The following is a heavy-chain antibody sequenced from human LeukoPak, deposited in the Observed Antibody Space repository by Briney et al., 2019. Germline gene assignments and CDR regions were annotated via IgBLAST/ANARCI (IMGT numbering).Heavy chain of an antibody. CDR1: GGTFSTYS. Sequence: SVKVSCKASGGTFSTYSINWVRQASGQGLEWMGRIIPILSQANNAQKFQGRVSITADEFTSTAYMELSSLRSEDTAVYYCATGGGYVDAFDIWGQGTMVTVSS. CDR3: ATGGGYVDAFDI. J-gene: IGHJ3*02. D-gene: IGHD5-12*01. CDR2: IIPILSQA. V-gene: IGHV1-69*11.